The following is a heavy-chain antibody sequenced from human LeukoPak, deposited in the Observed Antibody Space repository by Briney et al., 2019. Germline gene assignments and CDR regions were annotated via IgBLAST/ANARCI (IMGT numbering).Heavy chain of an antibody. CDR3: ASFYCSGGSCYQYYSYYYMDV. CDR1: GGSISSSSYY. CDR2: IYYSGST. V-gene: IGHV4-39*01. D-gene: IGHD2-15*01. Sequence: SETLSLTCTVSGGSISSSSYYWGWVRQPPGKGLEWIGSIYYSGSTYSNPSRQSRVTISVDTSKKQFTLKVKAVTAAETGGYYCASFYCSGGSCYQYYSYYYMDVWGKGTTVTISS. J-gene: IGHJ6*03.